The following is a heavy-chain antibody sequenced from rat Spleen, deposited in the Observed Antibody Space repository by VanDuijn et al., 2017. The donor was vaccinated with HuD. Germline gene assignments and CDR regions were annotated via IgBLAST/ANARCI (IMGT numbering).Heavy chain of an antibody. CDR1: GFTFSDYY. Sequence: EVQLVESDGGLVQPGRSLKLSCAASGFTFSDYYMAWVRQAPKKGLEWVASISYEGSSTYYGDSGKGRFTISRDNAKSTLYLQMNSLRSEDTATYYCARLNPPFDYWGQGVMVTVSS. CDR2: ISYEGSST. V-gene: IGHV5-22*01. J-gene: IGHJ2*01. D-gene: IGHD3-1*01. CDR3: ARLNPPFDY.